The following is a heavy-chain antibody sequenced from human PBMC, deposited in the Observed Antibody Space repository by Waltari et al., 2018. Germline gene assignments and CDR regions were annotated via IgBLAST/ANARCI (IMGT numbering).Heavy chain of an antibody. CDR2: LYTRWSP. Sequence: QVQLQESGPGLVKPSETLSLTCTVSGYSISSGYYWGWIRQPPGRGLEWIASLYTRWSPNSIPSLRSRVTISVDTSRNQFSLKLSSVTAADTAVYYCARVVRIAVAGRFDYWGQGTLVTVSS. CDR3: ARVVRIAVAGRFDY. CDR1: GYSISSGYY. V-gene: IGHV4-38-2*02. D-gene: IGHD6-19*01. J-gene: IGHJ4*02.